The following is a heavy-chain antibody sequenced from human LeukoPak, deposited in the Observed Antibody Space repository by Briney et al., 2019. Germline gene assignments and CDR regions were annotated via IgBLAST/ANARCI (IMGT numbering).Heavy chain of an antibody. CDR1: GFTVSSNY. Sequence: GGSLRLPCAASGFTVSSNYMSWVRQAPGKGLEWVSVIYAGISTYYADSVKGRFTISRDNSKNTLYLQMNSLRAEDTAVYYCAKARPSGYDNYWGQGTLVTVSS. V-gene: IGHV3-53*01. CDR2: IYAGIST. D-gene: IGHD5-12*01. J-gene: IGHJ4*02. CDR3: AKARPSGYDNY.